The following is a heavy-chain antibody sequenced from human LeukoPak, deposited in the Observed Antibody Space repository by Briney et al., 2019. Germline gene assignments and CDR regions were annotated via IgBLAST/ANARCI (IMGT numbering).Heavy chain of an antibody. CDR2: INQDGSDK. CDR3: ARDPSTVTTGDY. J-gene: IGHJ4*02. D-gene: IGHD4-17*01. Sequence: GGSLRLSCAASGFTFSGYWMSWVRQAPGKGLEWVANINQDGSDKYCVDSVKGRFTISRDNAKNSLYLQMNSLRAEDTAVYYCARDPSTVTTGDYWGQGTLVTVSS. V-gene: IGHV3-7*01. CDR1: GFTFSGYW.